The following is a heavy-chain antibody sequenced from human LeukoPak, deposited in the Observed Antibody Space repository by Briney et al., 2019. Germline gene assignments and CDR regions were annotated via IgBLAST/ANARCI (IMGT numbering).Heavy chain of an antibody. J-gene: IGHJ4*02. CDR3: ARNGDSTSWYWDYFDY. D-gene: IGHD6-13*01. V-gene: IGHV1-2*02. Sequence: ASVKVSCKASGYTFTAYYIHWVRQAPGQGLEWMGWINPNSAGTTYAQKFQGRVTMTRDTSTRTVYMQLSRLRSDDTAVYYCARNGDSTSWYWDYFDYWGQGTLVTVSS. CDR2: INPNSAGT. CDR1: GYTFTAYY.